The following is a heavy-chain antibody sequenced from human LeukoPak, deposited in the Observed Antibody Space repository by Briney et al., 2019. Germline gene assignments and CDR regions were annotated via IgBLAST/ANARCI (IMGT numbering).Heavy chain of an antibody. V-gene: IGHV5-51*01. CDR3: ARRPTLVVRGGYFDF. CDR2: IYPADSDI. CDR1: GYSFTSYW. J-gene: IGHJ4*02. D-gene: IGHD3-10*01. Sequence: GESLKISCKGSGYSFTSYWIGWVRQMPGKGLEWMGIIYPADSDIRYSPSFQGQVTISADESISTAYLQWSSLKASDTGMYYCARRPTLVVRGGYFDFWGQGTLVTVSS.